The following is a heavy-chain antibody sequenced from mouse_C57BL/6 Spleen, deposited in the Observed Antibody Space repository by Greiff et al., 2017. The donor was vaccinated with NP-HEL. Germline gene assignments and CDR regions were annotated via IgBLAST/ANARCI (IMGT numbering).Heavy chain of an antibody. J-gene: IGHJ4*01. CDR3: ARKGDYAWAMDY. V-gene: IGHV1-80*01. D-gene: IGHD2-4*01. Sequence: VKLMESGAELVKPGASVKISCKASGYAFSSYWMNWVKQRPGKGLEWIGQIYPGDGDTNYNGKFKGKATLTADKSSSTAYMQLSSLTSEDSAVYFCARKGDYAWAMDYWGQGTSVTVSS. CDR1: GYAFSSYW. CDR2: IYPGDGDT.